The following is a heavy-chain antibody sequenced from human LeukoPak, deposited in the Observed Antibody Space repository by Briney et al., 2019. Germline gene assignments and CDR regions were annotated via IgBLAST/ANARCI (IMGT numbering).Heavy chain of an antibody. Sequence: GGSLRLSCAASGFTFSSYEVNWVRQAPGKGLEWVSYISFSGSTIYYADSVKGRFTISRDNAKNSLYVQMNSLRAEDTAVYYCARGGYYDSSGYYYVGYFHHWGQGTLVTVSS. CDR3: ARGGYYDSSGYYYVGYFHH. V-gene: IGHV3-48*03. J-gene: IGHJ1*01. CDR1: GFTFSSYE. D-gene: IGHD3-22*01. CDR2: ISFSGSTI.